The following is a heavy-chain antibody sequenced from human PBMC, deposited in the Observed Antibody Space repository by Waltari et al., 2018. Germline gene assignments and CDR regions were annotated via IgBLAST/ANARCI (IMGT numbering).Heavy chain of an antibody. Sequence: VQLVQSGAAVKKTGASVKVSSKVHGYTQTELSIDWGRQAPGKGLEWMGTFNPEDDETIFAQKFQGRVTMNEDTSTDTACMELSSLRSEDTAVYYCATGLSVVVGFDYWGRGTLVTVSS. CDR3: ATGLSVVVGFDY. V-gene: IGHV1-24*01. J-gene: IGHJ4*02. CDR2: FNPEDDET. D-gene: IGHD2-15*01. CDR1: GYTQTELS.